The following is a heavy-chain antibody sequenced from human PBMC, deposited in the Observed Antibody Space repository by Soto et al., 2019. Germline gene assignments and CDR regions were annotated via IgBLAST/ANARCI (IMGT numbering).Heavy chain of an antibody. J-gene: IGHJ6*02. CDR3: ARAPRGLIENYGMDV. D-gene: IGHD3-10*01. V-gene: IGHV4-31*03. CDR2: IYYSGST. Sequence: TSETLSLTCTVSGGSISSGGYYWSWIRQHPGKGLEWIGYIYYSGSTYYNPSLKSRVTISVDTSKNQFSLKLSSVTAADTAVYYCARAPRGLIENYGMDVWGQGTTVTVSS. CDR1: GGSISSGGYY.